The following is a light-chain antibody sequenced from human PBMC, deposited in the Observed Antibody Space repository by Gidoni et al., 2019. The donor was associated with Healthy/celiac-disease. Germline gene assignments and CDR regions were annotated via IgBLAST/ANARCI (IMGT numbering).Light chain of an antibody. CDR2: AAS. CDR1: QTIISY. CDR3: QQSYSTPPYT. Sequence: DIQMTQSPSSLSASVGDRVTITCRASQTIISYLNWYQQKPGKAPKLLIYAASSLQSGVPSRFSGSGSGTEFTLTISSRQPEDFATYYCQQSYSTPPYTFGHXTKLEIK. J-gene: IGKJ2*01. V-gene: IGKV1-39*01.